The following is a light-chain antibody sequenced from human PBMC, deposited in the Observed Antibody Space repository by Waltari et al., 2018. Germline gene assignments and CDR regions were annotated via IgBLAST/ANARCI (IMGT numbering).Light chain of an antibody. CDR2: SNN. Sequence: QSVLTQPPSASGTPGQRVTISCSGSSSNIGSNTVNWYQQLPGTAPKLLIYSNNQRPSGGPDRFSGSKSGTSASLAISGRQSEDEADYYWAAWDDSLNGWVFGGGTKLTVL. V-gene: IGLV1-44*01. J-gene: IGLJ3*02. CDR1: SSNIGSNT. CDR3: AAWDDSLNGWV.